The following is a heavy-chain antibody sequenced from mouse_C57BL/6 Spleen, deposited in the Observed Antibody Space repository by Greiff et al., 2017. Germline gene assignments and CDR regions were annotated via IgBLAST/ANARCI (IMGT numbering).Heavy chain of an antibody. D-gene: IGHD3-1*01. J-gene: IGHJ1*03. Sequence: VQLQQPGAELVKPGASVKLSCKASGYTFTSYWMQWVKQRPGQGLEWIGEIDPSDSYTNYNQKFKGKATLTVDTSSSTAYMQLSSLTSEDSAVYYCAIAGGHEYFDVWGTGTPVTVSA. CDR2: IDPSDSYT. CDR3: AIAGGHEYFDV. CDR1: GYTFTSYW. V-gene: IGHV1-50*01.